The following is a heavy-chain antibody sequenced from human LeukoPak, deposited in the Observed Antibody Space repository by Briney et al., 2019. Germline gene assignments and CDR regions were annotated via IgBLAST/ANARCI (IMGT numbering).Heavy chain of an antibody. CDR1: GGSISSYY. Sequence: SETLSLTCTVSGGSISSYYWSWTRQPPGKGLEWIGYIYYSGSTNYNPSLKSRVTISVDTSKNQFSLKLSSVTAADTAVYYCAREIEEMATISYAFDIWGQGTMVTVSS. CDR2: IYYSGST. J-gene: IGHJ3*02. D-gene: IGHD5-24*01. V-gene: IGHV4-59*01. CDR3: AREIEEMATISYAFDI.